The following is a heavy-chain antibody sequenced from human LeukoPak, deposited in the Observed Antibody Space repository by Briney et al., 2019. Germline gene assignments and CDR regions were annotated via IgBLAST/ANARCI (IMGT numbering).Heavy chain of an antibody. D-gene: IGHD3-9*01. CDR1: GGSISSYY. CDR2: IYYSGST. CDR3: ARSNYDILTGYYGANDY. J-gene: IGHJ4*02. Sequence: SETLSLTCTVSGGSISSYYWSWIRQPPGKGLEWIGYIYYSGSTNYNPSLKSRVTISVDTSKNQFSLKLSSVTAADTAVYYCARSNYDILTGYYGANDYWGQGTLVTVSS. V-gene: IGHV4-59*08.